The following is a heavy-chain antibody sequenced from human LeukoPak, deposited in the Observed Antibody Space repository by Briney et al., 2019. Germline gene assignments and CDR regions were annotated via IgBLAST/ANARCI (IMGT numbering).Heavy chain of an antibody. CDR3: AREDRVGGSLDA. J-gene: IGHJ5*02. Sequence: PGRSLRLSCTASGFTFSTYWISWVRQAPGKGLEWVASMNEDGSGRHYSDSVKGRFTISRDNAKNSVSLQMNSLRVEDTALYYCAREDRVGGSLDAWGQGTLVTVSS. D-gene: IGHD1-26*01. V-gene: IGHV3-7*01. CDR2: MNEDGSGR. CDR1: GFTFSTYW.